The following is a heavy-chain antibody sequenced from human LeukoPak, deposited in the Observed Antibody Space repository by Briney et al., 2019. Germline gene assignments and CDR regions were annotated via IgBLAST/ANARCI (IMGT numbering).Heavy chain of an antibody. D-gene: IGHD3-22*01. CDR1: GFNFRYFW. CDR2: INHDGRET. CDR3: AGVKVGY. Sequence: GGSLRLTCLGSGFNFRYFWMSWVRQAPGKGLEWVANINHDGRETYYVDSVKGRFTISRDNAKNSLYLQMNSLRADDTAVYYCAGVKVGYWGQGTLVTVSS. V-gene: IGHV3-7*01. J-gene: IGHJ4*02.